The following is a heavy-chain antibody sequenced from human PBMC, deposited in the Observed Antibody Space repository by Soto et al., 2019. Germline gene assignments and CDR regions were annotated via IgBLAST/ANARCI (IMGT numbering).Heavy chain of an antibody. CDR1: GASVSTGVYY. D-gene: IGHD3-10*02. J-gene: IGHJ4*02. Sequence: TSETLSLTXTVSGASVSTGVYYWTWIRQHPGKGLEWIGYIDNSGSTYYNPSLTGRVDISVDTSKNEFSLNLQSLTAADTAFYYCAGAVSDFDVRRYRTSYFDQWGQGILVTVSS. CDR3: AGAVSDFDVRRYRTSYFDQ. V-gene: IGHV4-31*02. CDR2: IDNSGST.